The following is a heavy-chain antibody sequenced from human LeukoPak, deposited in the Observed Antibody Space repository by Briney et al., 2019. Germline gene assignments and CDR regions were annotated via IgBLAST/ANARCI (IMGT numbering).Heavy chain of an antibody. CDR3: AKHMRATNTYSFFGLDV. Sequence: GRSLRLSCAATGFTFKDYGMHWVRQPPGKSREWGSSINWNGGGTEYADPVKGRFTISRDNAKDSLYLQLSSLRPEDTALYYCAKHMRATNTYSFFGLDVWGQGTTVTVSS. V-gene: IGHV3-9*01. J-gene: IGHJ6*02. D-gene: IGHD1-26*01. CDR2: INWNGGGT. CDR1: GFTFKDYG.